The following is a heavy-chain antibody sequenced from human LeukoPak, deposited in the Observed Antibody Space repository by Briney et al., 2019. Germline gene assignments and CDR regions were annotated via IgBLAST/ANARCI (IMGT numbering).Heavy chain of an antibody. V-gene: IGHV1-2*02. Sequence: APVKVSCKASGYTFTAQYMHWVRQAPGQGREWMGWINPNNGDTKYAQNFLGRVTMTRDTSTTTAYMELRSLRSDDTAVYFCASYPRSVPAPPFDYWGQGTLVTVSS. J-gene: IGHJ4*02. CDR3: ASYPRSVPAPPFDY. CDR1: GYTFTAQY. D-gene: IGHD3-10*02. CDR2: INPNNGDT.